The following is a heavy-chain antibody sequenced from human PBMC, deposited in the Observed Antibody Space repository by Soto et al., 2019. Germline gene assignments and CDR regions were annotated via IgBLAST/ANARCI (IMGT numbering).Heavy chain of an antibody. D-gene: IGHD7-27*01. CDR2: IYHTGST. J-gene: IGHJ4*02. CDR1: GDPVSSGSYY. Sequence: QVQLQESGPGLVQPSQTLSLTCSVSGDPVSSGSYYWTWVRQHPVKGLEWIGYIYHTGSTYYNPSLQSGLIMSIDTSKNQFSLHLYYLTAADTAIYFCAAKLGTTHYFDFWGQGSLVAVTS. CDR3: AAKLGTTHYFDF. V-gene: IGHV4-31*03.